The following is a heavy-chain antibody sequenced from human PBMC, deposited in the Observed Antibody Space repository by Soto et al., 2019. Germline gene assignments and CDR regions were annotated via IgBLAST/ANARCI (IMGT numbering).Heavy chain of an antibody. CDR3: VRDGGGNDP. V-gene: IGHV4-4*07. J-gene: IGHJ5*02. Sequence: HVQLQESGPGLVKPSETLSLTCTVSGGSISSYYWSWIRQPAGMGLEWVGRFHSSGSTNYNPSLKSRLTMSVDTCKNQFSLKLSAVTAADTAVYYCVRDGGGNDPWGQGIPVTVSS. CDR2: FHSSGST. CDR1: GGSISSYY. D-gene: IGHD3-16*01.